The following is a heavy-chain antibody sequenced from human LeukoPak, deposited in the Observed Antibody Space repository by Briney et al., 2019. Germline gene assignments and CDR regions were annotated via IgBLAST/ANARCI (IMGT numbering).Heavy chain of an antibody. D-gene: IGHD6-13*01. CDR2: INLNGGST. Sequence: PGGPLRLSCAASGFTFDDYGMSWVRQAPGKGLEWVAGINLNGGSTGYADSVKGRFTISRDNAKNSLYLQMNSLRAEDTALYYCARDPPIAAAGTEDYWGQGTLVTVSS. J-gene: IGHJ4*02. CDR1: GFTFDDYG. CDR3: ARDPPIAAAGTEDY. V-gene: IGHV3-20*04.